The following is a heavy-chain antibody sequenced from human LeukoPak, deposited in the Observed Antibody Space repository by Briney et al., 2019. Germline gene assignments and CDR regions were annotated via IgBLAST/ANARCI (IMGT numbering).Heavy chain of an antibody. D-gene: IGHD2-8*01. CDR2: IKEDGSEK. J-gene: IGHJ4*02. CDR3: ATGRTKKY. Sequence: GGSLRLSCAASGFTFSNYAMNWVRQAPGERPEWVANIKEDGSEKYYVDSVKGRFTISRDNAKNSLYLQMNSLRAEDTAVYYCATGRTKKYWGQGTLVTVSS. CDR1: GFTFSNYA. V-gene: IGHV3-7*01.